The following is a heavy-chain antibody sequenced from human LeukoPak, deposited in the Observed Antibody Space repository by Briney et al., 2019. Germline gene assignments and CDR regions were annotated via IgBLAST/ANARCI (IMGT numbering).Heavy chain of an antibody. CDR1: GASISSYY. CDR2: IYSSGST. Sequence: SETLSLTCTVSGASISSYYWTWIRQPAGEGLEWIGRIYSSGSTNYNPSLKSRVTMSLDTSKNQFSLQLNSVTPEDAAVYYCARLVQTGTTDYWGQGTLVTVSS. D-gene: IGHD1-7*01. V-gene: IGHV4-4*07. CDR3: ARLVQTGTTDY. J-gene: IGHJ4*02.